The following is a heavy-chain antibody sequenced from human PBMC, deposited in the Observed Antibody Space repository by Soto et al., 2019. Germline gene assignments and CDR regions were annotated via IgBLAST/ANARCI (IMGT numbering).Heavy chain of an antibody. J-gene: IGHJ6*02. D-gene: IGHD3-3*01. Sequence: QVQLQESGPGLVKPSQTLSLTCTVSGGSISSGDYYWSWIRQPPGKGLEWIGYIYYSGSTYYNPSLKSRVTISVDTSKNQFSLKLSSVTAADTAVYYCARGSDYDFWSGPKAGIMDVWGQGTTVTVSS. V-gene: IGHV4-30-4*01. CDR2: IYYSGST. CDR3: ARGSDYDFWSGPKAGIMDV. CDR1: GGSISSGDYY.